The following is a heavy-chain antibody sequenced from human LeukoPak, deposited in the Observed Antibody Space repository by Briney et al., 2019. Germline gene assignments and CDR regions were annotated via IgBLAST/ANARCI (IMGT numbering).Heavy chain of an antibody. CDR3: ARVDSSQMVRGVIITSGFDP. V-gene: IGHV1-18*01. CDR2: ISAYNGNT. D-gene: IGHD3-10*01. Sequence: GASVKVSCKASGYTFTSYGISWVRQAPGQGLEWMGWISAYNGNTNYAQKLQGRVTMTTGTSTSTAYMELRSLRSDDTAVYYCARVDSSQMVRGVIITSGFDPWGQGTLVTVSS. CDR1: GYTFTSYG. J-gene: IGHJ5*02.